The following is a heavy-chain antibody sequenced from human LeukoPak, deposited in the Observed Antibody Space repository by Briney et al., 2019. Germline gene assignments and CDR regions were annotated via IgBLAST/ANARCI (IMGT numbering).Heavy chain of an antibody. CDR1: GYTFTSYG. D-gene: IGHD4-17*01. J-gene: IGHJ4*02. CDR2: ISAYNGNT. Sequence: ASVKVSCKASGYTFTSYGISWVRQAPGQGLEWMGWISAYNGNTNYAQKLQGRVTMTTDTSTSTAYMELRSLRSDDTAVYYCASSPPSIYGDYVFDYWGRGTLVTVSS. V-gene: IGHV1-18*01. CDR3: ASSPPSIYGDYVFDY.